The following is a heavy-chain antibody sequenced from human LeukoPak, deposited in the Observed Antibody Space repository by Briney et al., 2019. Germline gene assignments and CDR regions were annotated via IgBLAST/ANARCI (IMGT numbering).Heavy chain of an antibody. CDR1: GYTFTSYG. CDR3: ARVRDDYNDAFDI. V-gene: IGHV1-18*01. D-gene: IGHD5-24*01. J-gene: IGHJ3*02. CDR2: ISAYNGNT. Sequence: ASVKVSCKASGYTFTSYGISWVRQAPGQGLEWMGWISAYNGNTNYAQKLQGRVTMTRDTSTSTVYMELSSLRSEDTAVYFCARVRDDYNDAFDIWGQGTMVTVS.